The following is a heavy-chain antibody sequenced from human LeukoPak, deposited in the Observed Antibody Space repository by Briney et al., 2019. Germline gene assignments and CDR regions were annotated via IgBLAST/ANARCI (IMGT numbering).Heavy chain of an antibody. CDR2: IYYSGST. J-gene: IGHJ4*02. V-gene: IGHV4-59*01. CDR1: GGSISSYY. Sequence: SETLSLTCTVSGGSISSYYWSWIRQPPGKGLEWIGYIYYSGSTNYNPSLKSRVTISVDTSKNQFSLKLSSVTAADTAVYYCPPFRFLVCLLFDYGGQGPLVTVPS. CDR3: PPFRFLVCLLFDY. D-gene: IGHD3-3*01.